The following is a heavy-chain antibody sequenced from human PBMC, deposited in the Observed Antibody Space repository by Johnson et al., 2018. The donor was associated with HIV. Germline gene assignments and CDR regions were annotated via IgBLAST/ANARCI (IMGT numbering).Heavy chain of an antibody. J-gene: IGHJ3*02. D-gene: IGHD3-3*01. V-gene: IGHV3-15*01. Sequence: MLLVESGGGVVRPGGSLRLSCAASGFTFSNAWISWVRQAPGKGLEWIGRIKSKTDGGTADYPAPMKGRFTISRDDSKNTLYLQMNSLKTEDTAVYYCTTAGGRDTIFGVANDAFDIWGQGTMVTVSS. CDR3: TTAGGRDTIFGVANDAFDI. CDR1: GFTFSNAW. CDR2: IKSKTDGGTA.